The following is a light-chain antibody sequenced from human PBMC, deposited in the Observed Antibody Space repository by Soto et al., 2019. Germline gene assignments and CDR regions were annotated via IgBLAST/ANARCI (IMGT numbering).Light chain of an antibody. CDR3: GTWDSSLSAGV. Sequence: QSVLTQPPSVSAAPGQKVTISCSGSSSNIGNNYVSWYQQLPGTAPKPLIYENNKRPSGIPDRFSGSKSGTSATLGITGLQTGDEADYYCGTWDSSLSAGVFGTGTKLTVL. J-gene: IGLJ1*01. V-gene: IGLV1-51*02. CDR2: ENN. CDR1: SSNIGNNY.